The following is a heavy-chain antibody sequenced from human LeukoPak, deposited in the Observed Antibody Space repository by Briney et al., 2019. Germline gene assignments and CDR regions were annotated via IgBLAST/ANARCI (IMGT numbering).Heavy chain of an antibody. J-gene: IGHJ4*02. V-gene: IGHV3-48*01. Sequence: GGSLRLSCAASGFTFSSYGMHWVRQAPGKGLEWVSYISSSSSTIYYADSVKGRFTISRDNAKNSLYLQMNSLRAEDTAVYYCARGTYYYGSGSYLYWGQGTLVTVSS. CDR1: GFTFSSYG. CDR3: ARGTYYYGSGSYLY. D-gene: IGHD3-10*01. CDR2: ISSSSSTI.